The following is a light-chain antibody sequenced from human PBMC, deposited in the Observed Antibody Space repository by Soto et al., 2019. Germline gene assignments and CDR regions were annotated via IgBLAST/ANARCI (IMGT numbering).Light chain of an antibody. CDR1: SSDVGSYNL. CDR2: EVN. CDR3: CSYAGSPTFAV. J-gene: IGLJ2*01. Sequence: QSALAQPASVSGSPGQSITISCTGTSSDVGSYNLVSWYQQHPGKAPKLMIYEVNKRPSGLSNRFSGSKSGNTASLTISGLQAEDEADYYCCSYAGSPTFAVFGGGTKVTVL. V-gene: IGLV2-23*02.